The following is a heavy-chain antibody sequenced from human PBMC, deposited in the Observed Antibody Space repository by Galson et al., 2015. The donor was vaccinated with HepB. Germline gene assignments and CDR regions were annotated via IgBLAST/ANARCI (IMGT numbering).Heavy chain of an antibody. Sequence: SLRLSCAASGFTFSNYAMHWVRQAPGKGLEWVAVISFDESNKYHADSVKGRVTISRDNSKNTLYLQMNSLRVEDTAVYYCARRGRPGSCSSTYCPGDGLDIWGQGTMVTVSS. V-gene: IGHV3-30-3*01. CDR2: ISFDESNK. CDR1: GFTFSNYA. CDR3: ARRGRPGSCSSTYCPGDGLDI. J-gene: IGHJ3*02. D-gene: IGHD2-2*01.